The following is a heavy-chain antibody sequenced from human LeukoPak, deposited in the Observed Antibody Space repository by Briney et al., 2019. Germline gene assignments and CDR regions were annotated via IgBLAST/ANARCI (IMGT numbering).Heavy chain of an antibody. CDR2: IDPNSGGT. Sequence: ASVKVSCKASGYTFTGYYIHWVRQAPGQGLEWMGWIDPNSGGTNSAQKFQGRVTMTRDTSISTAYMDLSRVTSDDTAFYYCARDRSEGLQILYYWGQGTLVTVSS. J-gene: IGHJ4*02. D-gene: IGHD2/OR15-2a*01. V-gene: IGHV1-2*02. CDR1: GYTFTGYY. CDR3: ARDRSEGLQILYY.